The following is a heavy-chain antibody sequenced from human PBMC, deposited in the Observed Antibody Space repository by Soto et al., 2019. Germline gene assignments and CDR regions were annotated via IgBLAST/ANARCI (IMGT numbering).Heavy chain of an antibody. CDR2: ISAHNGNT. CDR1: GYDFTTYG. CDR3: ARGRYGDY. J-gene: IGHJ4*02. D-gene: IGHD1-1*01. V-gene: IGHV1-18*01. Sequence: QVHLVQSGAEVKKSGASVKVSCKGSGYDFTTYGITWVRQAPGQGLEWMAWISAHNGNTDYAQKLQGRVTVTRDTSTSTAYVELRSLRSDDAAVYCCARGRYGDYWGQGALVTVSS.